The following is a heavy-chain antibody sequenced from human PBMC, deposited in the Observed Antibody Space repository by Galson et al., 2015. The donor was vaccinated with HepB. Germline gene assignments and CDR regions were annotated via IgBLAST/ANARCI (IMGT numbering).Heavy chain of an antibody. J-gene: IGHJ4*02. CDR3: TTMGPPSYYYDSSGYDY. CDR2: IKSKIDGGTT. V-gene: IGHV3-15*01. D-gene: IGHD3-22*01. Sequence: SWVRQAPGKGLEWVGRIKSKIDGGTTDYAAPVKGRFTISRDDSNNTLYLQMNSLKTEDTAVYYCTTMGPPSYYYDSSGYDYWGQGTLVTVSS.